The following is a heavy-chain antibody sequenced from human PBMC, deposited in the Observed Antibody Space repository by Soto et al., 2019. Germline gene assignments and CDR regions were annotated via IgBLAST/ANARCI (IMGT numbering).Heavy chain of an antibody. V-gene: IGHV4-30-4*01. J-gene: IGHJ4*02. D-gene: IGHD1-1*01. CDR3: ARAYSCNPNDFDY. CDR2: IYYSGST. CDR1: GGSISSGDYY. Sequence: SETLSLTCTVSGGSISSGDYYWSWIRQPPGKGLEWIGYIYYSGSTYYNPSLKSRVTISVDTSKNQFSLKLSSVTAADTAVYYCARAYSCNPNDFDYWGQGTLVTVSS.